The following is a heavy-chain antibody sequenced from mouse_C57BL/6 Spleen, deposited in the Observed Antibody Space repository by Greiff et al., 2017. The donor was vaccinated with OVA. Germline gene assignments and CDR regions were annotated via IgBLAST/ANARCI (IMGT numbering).Heavy chain of an antibody. CDR3: ARKSYYDYDGFDY. D-gene: IGHD2-4*01. V-gene: IGHV14-1*01. CDR1: GFNIKDYY. Sequence: EVQLQQSGAELVRPGASVKLSCTASGFNIKDYYMHWVKQRPEQGLEWIGRIDPEDGDTEYAPKFQGKATMTADTSSNTAYLQLSSLTSEDTAVYYCARKSYYDYDGFDYWGQGTTLTVSS. J-gene: IGHJ2*01. CDR2: IDPEDGDT.